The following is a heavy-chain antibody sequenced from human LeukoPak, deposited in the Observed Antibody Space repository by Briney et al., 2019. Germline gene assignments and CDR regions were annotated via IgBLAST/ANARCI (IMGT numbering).Heavy chain of an antibody. Sequence: GASVKVSCKASGYTFTSYYMHWVRQAPGQGLEWMGIINPSGGSTSYAQKFQGRVTMTRDMSTSTVYMELSSLRSEDTAVYYCARRFHYYDSSGYPPDGFDIWGQGTMVTVSS. J-gene: IGHJ3*02. CDR1: GYTFTSYY. CDR3: ARRFHYYDSSGYPPDGFDI. D-gene: IGHD3-22*01. CDR2: INPSGGST. V-gene: IGHV1-46*01.